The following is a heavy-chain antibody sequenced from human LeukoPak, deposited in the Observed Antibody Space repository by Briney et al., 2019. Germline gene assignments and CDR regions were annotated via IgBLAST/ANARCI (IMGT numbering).Heavy chain of an antibody. CDR3: AREYGQNYFDY. J-gene: IGHJ4*02. CDR2: IIPIFGTA. D-gene: IGHD4-17*01. CDR1: GGTFSSYA. V-gene: IGHV1-69*05. Sequence: EASVKVSCKASGGTFSSYAISGVRQAPGQGLEWMGGIIPIFGTANYAQKFQGRVTITTDESTSTAYMELSSLRSEDTAVYYCAREYGQNYFDYWGQGTLVTVSS.